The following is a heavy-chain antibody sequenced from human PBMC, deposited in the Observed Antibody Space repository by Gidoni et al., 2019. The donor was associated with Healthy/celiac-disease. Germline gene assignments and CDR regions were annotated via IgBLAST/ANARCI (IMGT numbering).Heavy chain of an antibody. CDR1: GFTFSSYA. D-gene: IGHD1-26*01. Sequence: QVQLVESGGGVVQPGRSLRLSCAASGFTFSSYAMHWVRQAPGKGLEWVAVISYDGSNKYYADSVKGRFTISRDNSKNTLYLQMNSLRAEDTAVYYCARGLVGATYDAFDIWGQGTMVTVSS. CDR2: ISYDGSNK. CDR3: ARGLVGATYDAFDI. V-gene: IGHV3-30-3*01. J-gene: IGHJ3*02.